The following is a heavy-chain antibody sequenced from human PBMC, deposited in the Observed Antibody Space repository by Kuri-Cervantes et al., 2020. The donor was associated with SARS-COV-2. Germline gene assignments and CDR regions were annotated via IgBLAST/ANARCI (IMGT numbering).Heavy chain of an antibody. CDR3: ARGDKEDFDY. Sequence: VKVSCKASGYTFTSYGISWVRQAPGQGLEWMGWISAYNGNTNYAQKFQGWVTMTRDTSISTAYMELSRLRSDDTAVYYCARGDKEDFDYWGQGTLVTVSS. CDR1: GYTFTSYG. CDR2: ISAYNGNT. J-gene: IGHJ4*02. V-gene: IGHV1-18*01.